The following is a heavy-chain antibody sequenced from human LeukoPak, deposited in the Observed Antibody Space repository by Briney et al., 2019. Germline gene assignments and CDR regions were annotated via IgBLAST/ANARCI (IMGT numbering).Heavy chain of an antibody. J-gene: IGHJ4*02. CDR2: ISSTGSPI. D-gene: IGHD3-10*01. Sequence: PGGSLRLSCAASEFTFSSYEMNWVRQAQGKGLEWVSYISSTGSPISYADSVKGRFTISRDNAKNSLYLQMNSLRAEDTAVYYCARGAGGYFDYWGQGILVTVSS. CDR1: EFTFSSYE. V-gene: IGHV3-48*03. CDR3: ARGAGGYFDY.